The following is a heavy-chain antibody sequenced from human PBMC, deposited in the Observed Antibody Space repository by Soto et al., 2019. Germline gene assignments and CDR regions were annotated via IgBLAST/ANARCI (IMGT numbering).Heavy chain of an antibody. CDR3: ARGNMDV. V-gene: IGHV3-23*01. J-gene: IGHJ6*02. CDR1: GFTFTSHA. D-gene: IGHD1-1*01. CDR2: IGVTNDHT. Sequence: GGSLRLSCVGSGFTFTSHAMIWVRQAPGEGLEWVSSIGVTNDHTYYADSVRGRFTISRDNSKKMLYLQMNSLRADDTALYYCARGNMDVWGQGTTVTVSS.